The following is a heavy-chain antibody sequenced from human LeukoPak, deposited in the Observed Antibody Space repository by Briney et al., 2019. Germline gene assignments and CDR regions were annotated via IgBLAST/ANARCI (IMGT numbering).Heavy chain of an antibody. J-gene: IGHJ5*02. CDR2: INHSGST. Sequence: SETLSLTCAVYGGSFSGYYWSWIRQPPGKGLEWIGEINHSGSTNYNPSLKSRVTISVDTSKNQFSLKLSSVTAADTAVYYCARGGIYYDSSGYLYNWFDPWGQGTLITVSS. V-gene: IGHV4-34*01. D-gene: IGHD3-22*01. CDR3: ARGGIYYDSSGYLYNWFDP. CDR1: GGSFSGYY.